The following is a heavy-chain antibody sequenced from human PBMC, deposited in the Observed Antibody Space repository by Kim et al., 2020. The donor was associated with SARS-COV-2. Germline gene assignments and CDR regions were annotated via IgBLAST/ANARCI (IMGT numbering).Heavy chain of an antibody. Sequence: RNTNYAESVKGRFTISRDNSKDTLYLQMNSLRAEDTAVYYCARDGGNWFDPWGQGTLVTVSS. J-gene: IGHJ5*02. CDR2: RNT. D-gene: IGHD3-16*01. V-gene: IGHV3-30*01. CDR3: ARDGGNWFDP.